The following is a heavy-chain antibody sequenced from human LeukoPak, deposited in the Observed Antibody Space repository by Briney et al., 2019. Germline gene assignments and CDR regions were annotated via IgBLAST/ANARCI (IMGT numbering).Heavy chain of an antibody. CDR2: INHSGST. Sequence: SETLSLTCAVYGGSFSGYYWSWIRQPPGKGLEWIGEINHSGSTNYNPSLKSRVTISVDTSKNQFSLKLSSVTAADTAVYYCARDLSGYSGYDLDYRGQGTLVTVSS. CDR3: ARDLSGYSGYDLDY. CDR1: GGSFSGYY. D-gene: IGHD5-12*01. V-gene: IGHV4-34*01. J-gene: IGHJ4*02.